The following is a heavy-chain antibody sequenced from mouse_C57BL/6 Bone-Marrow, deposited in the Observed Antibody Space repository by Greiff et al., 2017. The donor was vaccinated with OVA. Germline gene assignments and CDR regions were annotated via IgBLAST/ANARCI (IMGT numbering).Heavy chain of an antibody. D-gene: IGHD1-1*02. CDR3: AVGFPPPY. V-gene: IGHV1-80*01. CDR1: GYAFSSYW. CDR2: FYPGDGDT. J-gene: IGHJ3*01. Sequence: VQLQQSGAELVKPGASVKISCKASGYAFSSYWMNWVKQRPGKGLEWIGQFYPGDGDTNYNGKFKGKATLTADKSSSTAYMQRSSLSSEESAVYFCAVGFPPPYWGQGTLVTVSA.